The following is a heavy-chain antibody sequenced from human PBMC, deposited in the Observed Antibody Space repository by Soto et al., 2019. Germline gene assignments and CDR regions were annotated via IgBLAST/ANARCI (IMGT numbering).Heavy chain of an antibody. Sequence: EVQLVESGGGLVKPGGSLRLSCAASGFTFSSYSMNWVRQAPGKGLEWISSISSSSSYIYYADSVKGRFTISRDNAKKSLYLQMNSLRAEDTAVYYCARAAEDFDYWGQGPLVTVSS. CDR2: ISSSSSYI. CDR1: GFTFSSYS. V-gene: IGHV3-21*01. CDR3: ARAAEDFDY. J-gene: IGHJ4*02.